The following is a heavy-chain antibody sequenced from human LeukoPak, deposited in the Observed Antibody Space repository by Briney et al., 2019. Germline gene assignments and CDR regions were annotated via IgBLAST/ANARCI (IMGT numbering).Heavy chain of an antibody. CDR3: ARTGDYSRSTGGWFDP. Sequence: PSATLSLTCTVFGDSINSHYWSWVRQAPGKGLEWIGYIFYSGNTNYSPSLKSRVTISIGTSKKQFSLRLTSVTTADTAVYFCARTGDYSRSTGGWFDPWGQGTLVTVSS. J-gene: IGHJ5*02. D-gene: IGHD4-11*01. CDR2: IFYSGNT. V-gene: IGHV4-59*11. CDR1: GDSINSHY.